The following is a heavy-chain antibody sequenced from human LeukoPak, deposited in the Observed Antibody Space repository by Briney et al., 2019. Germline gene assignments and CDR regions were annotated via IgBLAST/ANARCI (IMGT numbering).Heavy chain of an antibody. CDR3: ARQFRDSSGYHSYYFDY. J-gene: IGHJ4*02. CDR2: IYPGDSDT. CDR1: GYSFTTYW. Sequence: GESLKISCKGSGYSFTTYWIGWVRQMPGRGLEWMGIIYPGDSDTRYSPSFQGQVTISADKSISTAYLQWSSLKASDTAMYYCARQFRDSSGYHSYYFDYWGQGTLVTVSS. D-gene: IGHD3-22*01. V-gene: IGHV5-51*01.